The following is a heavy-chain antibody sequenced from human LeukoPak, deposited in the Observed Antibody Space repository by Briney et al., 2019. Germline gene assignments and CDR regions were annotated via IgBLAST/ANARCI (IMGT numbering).Heavy chain of an antibody. Sequence: SETLSLTCTVSGGSISSSTNYWGWIRQPPGKGLEWIGEINHSGSTNYNPSLKSRVTISVDTSKNQFSLKLSSVTAADTAVYYCARGRPRYSGYDAQPPNYYYYYMDVWGKGTTVTVSS. CDR2: INHSGST. V-gene: IGHV4-39*07. D-gene: IGHD5-12*01. CDR1: GGSISSSTNY. CDR3: ARGRPRYSGYDAQPPNYYYYYMDV. J-gene: IGHJ6*03.